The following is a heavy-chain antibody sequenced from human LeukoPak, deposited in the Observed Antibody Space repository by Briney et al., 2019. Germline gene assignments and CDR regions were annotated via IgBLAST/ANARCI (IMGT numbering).Heavy chain of an antibody. CDR1: GFTFSRFW. Sequence: GGSLRLSCADSGFTFSRFWMAWVRQAPGKGLEWVANIKQDGSEKYYVDSVKGRFTISSNNAKNSLFLQMNSLRAEDTAVYYCASERDYWGQGTLVTVSS. J-gene: IGHJ4*02. CDR3: ASERDY. V-gene: IGHV3-7*01. CDR2: IKQDGSEK.